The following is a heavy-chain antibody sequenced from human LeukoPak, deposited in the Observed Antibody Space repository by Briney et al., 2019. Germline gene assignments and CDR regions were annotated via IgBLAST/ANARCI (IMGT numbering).Heavy chain of an antibody. CDR1: GFSFSIYA. Sequence: PGGSLRFSYAASGFSFSIYALSWVRQAPGKGLEWVSVISGSGGITYYADSVKGRFTISRDNSKNTLYLQMNSLRAEDTAVYYCAKVEDFWSGYYSYLNFDYWGQGTLVTVSS. CDR3: AKVEDFWSGYYSYLNFDY. D-gene: IGHD3-3*01. CDR2: ISGSGGIT. J-gene: IGHJ4*02. V-gene: IGHV3-23*01.